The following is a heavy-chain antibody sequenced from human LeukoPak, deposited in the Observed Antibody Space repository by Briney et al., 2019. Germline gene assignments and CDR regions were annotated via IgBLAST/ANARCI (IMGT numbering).Heavy chain of an antibody. V-gene: IGHV3-23*01. D-gene: IGHD4-23*01. CDR3: AKNFDYGGNREGSDYYGMDV. CDR1: GFILSRYD. CDR2: ISVSGDRT. Sequence: QPGGSLRLSCAASGFILSRYDMSWVRQAPGKGLEWVSAISVSGDRTNYLGSVEGRYTISRDNSKNTLYLQMNGLRAEDTAVYYCAKNFDYGGNREGSDYYGMDVWGQGTTVTVSS. J-gene: IGHJ6*02.